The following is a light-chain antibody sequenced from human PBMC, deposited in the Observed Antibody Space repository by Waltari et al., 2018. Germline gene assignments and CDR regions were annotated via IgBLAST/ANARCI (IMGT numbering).Light chain of an antibody. V-gene: IGLV2-23*02. CDR1: SLAIVTYNL. CDR2: EVS. Sequence: QPALTQPASVSGSPGQSTTIPCHGSSLAIVTYNLAPWYQQHPGKAPKLLIYEVSKWPSWVSNRFSGSKSGTTASLTISGLRAEDEADYYCSSYGGMRTLGVLFGGGTKLTVL. CDR3: SSYGGMRTLGVL. J-gene: IGLJ2*01.